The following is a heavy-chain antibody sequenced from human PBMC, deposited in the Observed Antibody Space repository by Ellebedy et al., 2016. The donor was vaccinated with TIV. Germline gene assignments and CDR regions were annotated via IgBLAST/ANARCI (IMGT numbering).Heavy chain of an antibody. CDR3: AKSRSNGETGYGDYYGMDV. V-gene: IGHV5-51*01. J-gene: IGHJ6*02. CDR2: IYPGDSDT. CDR1: GYSFTSYW. D-gene: IGHD3-9*01. Sequence: PGGSLRLSCKGSGYSFTSYWIGWVRQMPGKGLEWMGIIYPGDSDTRSSPSFQGQVTISADKSTSTAYLQWSSLKASDTAMYYCAKSRSNGETGYGDYYGMDVWGQGTTVTVSS.